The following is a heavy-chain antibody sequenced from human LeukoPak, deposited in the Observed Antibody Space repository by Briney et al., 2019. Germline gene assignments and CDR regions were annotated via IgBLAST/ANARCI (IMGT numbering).Heavy chain of an antibody. CDR3: SRPHADYYESRDYFDY. V-gene: IGHV1-69*04. J-gene: IGHJ4*02. Sequence: SSVKVSCKASGGTFSSCVISWVRQPPGQGLEWMGRIIPILGIANYAQKYQGRVTITADKSKSTAYMELSSLKPEDTAVYYFSRPHADYYESRDYFDYWGQGTLVTVSS. CDR1: GGTFSSCV. D-gene: IGHD3-22*01. CDR2: IIPILGIA.